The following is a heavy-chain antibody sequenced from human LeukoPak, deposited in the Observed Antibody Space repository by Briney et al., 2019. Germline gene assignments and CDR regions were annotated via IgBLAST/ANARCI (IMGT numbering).Heavy chain of an antibody. J-gene: IGHJ5*02. V-gene: IGHV3-53*01. CDR1: GFTVGGSY. Sequence: PGGSLRLSCAASGFTVGGSYVSWVRQAPGKGLEWVSLIYTGGNTYYADSVKGRFTISRDNAKSTLYLQMTSLTAEDTAVYFCARGYSNIVQNDLDPWGQGTLVTVSS. CDR2: IYTGGNT. CDR3: ARGYSNIVQNDLDP. D-gene: IGHD5-18*01.